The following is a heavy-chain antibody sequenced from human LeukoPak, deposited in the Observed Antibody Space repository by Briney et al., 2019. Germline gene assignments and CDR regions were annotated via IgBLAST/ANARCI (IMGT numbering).Heavy chain of an antibody. Sequence: GGSLTLSCAASGFPFSSYPMMWVRHAPGKGLEWVSSICRSGRSPYYADSVKGRFTISRDNSKNTLYLQMNSLRAEDTAVYYCAKMDTARVEYFDYWGQGTLVTVSS. CDR3: AKMDTARVEYFDY. CDR1: GFPFSSYP. CDR2: ICRSGRSP. J-gene: IGHJ4*02. D-gene: IGHD5-18*01. V-gene: IGHV3-23*01.